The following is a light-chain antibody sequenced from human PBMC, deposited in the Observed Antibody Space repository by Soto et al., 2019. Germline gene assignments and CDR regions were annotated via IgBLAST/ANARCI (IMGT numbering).Light chain of an antibody. J-gene: IGKJ1*01. CDR1: QSVGTY. CDR2: GAS. Sequence: EIVLTQSPGTLSLSPGERATLSCRASQSVGTYLAWYQQKPGQAPRLLIYGASSRATGIPDRFSGSGSGTDVTLTISRLEPEDSAVYYCQQYNDWWTFGQGTKVDIK. V-gene: IGKV3-20*01. CDR3: QQYNDWWT.